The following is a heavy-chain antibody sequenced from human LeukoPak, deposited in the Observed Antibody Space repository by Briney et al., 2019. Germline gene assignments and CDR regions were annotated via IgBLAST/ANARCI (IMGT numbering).Heavy chain of an antibody. CDR2: IYYSGST. J-gene: IGHJ5*02. CDR1: GGSISSHY. Sequence: SETLSPTCTVSGGSISSHYWSWIRQPPGKGLEWIGYIYYSGSTNYNPSLESRVTISVDTSKNQFSLKLSSVTAADTAVYYCARGGDWFDPWSQGTLVTVSS. CDR3: ARGGDWFDP. V-gene: IGHV4-59*11. D-gene: IGHD1-26*01.